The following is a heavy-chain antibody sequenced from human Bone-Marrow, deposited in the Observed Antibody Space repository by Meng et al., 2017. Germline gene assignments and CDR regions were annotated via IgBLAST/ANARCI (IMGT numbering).Heavy chain of an antibody. CDR2: IKQDGSEK. D-gene: IGHD3-16*01. CDR3: ARDIWGYATSFDY. Sequence: GSLRLSCAASGFTFSSYWMSWVRQAPGKGLEWVANIKQDGSEKYYVDSVKGRFTISRDNAKNSLYLQMNSLRAEDTAVYYCARDIWGYATSFDYWGQGTLVTVSS. V-gene: IGHV3-7*01. J-gene: IGHJ4*02. CDR1: GFTFSSYW.